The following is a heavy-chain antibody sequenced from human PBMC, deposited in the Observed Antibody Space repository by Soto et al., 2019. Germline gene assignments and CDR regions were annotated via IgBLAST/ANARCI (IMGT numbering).Heavy chain of an antibody. J-gene: IGHJ4*01. CDR2: VSFDGTNN. CDR1: GLPFSSYV. D-gene: IGHD6-13*01. CDR3: ARDHGYSSSWYYFDY. Sequence: QVQLVESGGGVVQPGTSLRLSCAASGLPFSSYVFHWVRQAPGKGLEWVAVVSFDGTNNYYAESVGGRFTISRDNSKNTVYLQMNSLRAEDTAVYYCARDHGYSSSWYYFDYWGHGALVTVSS. V-gene: IGHV3-30*03.